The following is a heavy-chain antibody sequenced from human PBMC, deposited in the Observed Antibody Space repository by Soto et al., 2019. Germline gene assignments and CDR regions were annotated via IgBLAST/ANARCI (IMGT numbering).Heavy chain of an antibody. D-gene: IGHD3-16*01. CDR3: ARDYYDTTHFFDR. V-gene: IGHV4-59*01. CDR1: GGSINSYY. J-gene: IGHJ4*02. Sequence: QVQLQESGPGLVKPSEALSLTCSVSGGSINSYYWSWIRQPPGKGLEWIGYIFYSGSTIYNPSLEGRFTIPADTSKNQFSLKLSSVTAADTAVYYCARDYYDTTHFFDRWGQGTLVTVSS. CDR2: IFYSGST.